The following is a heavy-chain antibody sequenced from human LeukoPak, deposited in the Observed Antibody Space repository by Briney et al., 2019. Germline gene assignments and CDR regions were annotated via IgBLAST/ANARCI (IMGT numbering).Heavy chain of an antibody. D-gene: IGHD3-10*01. J-gene: IGHJ4*02. CDR3: AREWSSFDY. CDR1: GDSIGTYY. Sequence: SETLSLTCTVSGDSIGTYYWSWLRQPPGKGLEWIGFIHFTGTTSYNPSLKSRVTLSIDTSKNQFSLRLSSLTAADTAVYYCAREWSSFDYWGQGTLVTVSS. V-gene: IGHV4-59*01. CDR2: IHFTGTT.